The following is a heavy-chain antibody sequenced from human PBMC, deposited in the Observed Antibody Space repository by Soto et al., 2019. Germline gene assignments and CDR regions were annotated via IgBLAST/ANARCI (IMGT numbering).Heavy chain of an antibody. CDR2: SYYSGST. CDR1: GASISSGDYY. D-gene: IGHD3-22*01. V-gene: IGHV4-30-4*01. Sequence: KASETLSLTCTVSGASISSGDYYWSWIRQPPGKGLEWIGYSYYSGSTFYNPSLKSRVIISVDTSKNQFSLKLSSMTAADTAIYYCARASHNSFGYYDTFEIWGQGTMVTVSS. J-gene: IGHJ3*02. CDR3: ARASHNSFGYYDTFEI.